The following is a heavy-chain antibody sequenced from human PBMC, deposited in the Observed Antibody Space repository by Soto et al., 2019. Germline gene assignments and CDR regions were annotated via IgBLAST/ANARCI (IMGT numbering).Heavy chain of an antibody. D-gene: IGHD5-12*01. CDR2: IWYDGSNK. V-gene: IGHV3-33*01. CDR1: GFTFSSYG. Sequence: QVQLVESGGGVVQPGRSLRLSCAASGFTFSSYGMHWVRQAPGKGLEWVAVIWYDGSNKYYADSVKGRFTISRDNSKNTLDLQMNSLRAEDTAVYYCARDAVDHSGYDFDGMDVWGQGTTVTVSS. CDR3: ARDAVDHSGYDFDGMDV. J-gene: IGHJ6*02.